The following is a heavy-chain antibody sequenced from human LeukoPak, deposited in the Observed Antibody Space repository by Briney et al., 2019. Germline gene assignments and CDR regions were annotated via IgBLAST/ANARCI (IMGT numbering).Heavy chain of an antibody. J-gene: IGHJ3*02. CDR1: GFTFSNYA. CDR2: ISGSGGST. D-gene: IGHD1-1*01. V-gene: IGHV3-23*01. CDR3: AKEYKWKDGSSGTFDI. Sequence: GGSLRLSCSASGFTFSNYAMSWVRQAPGKGLEWVSAISGSGGSTYYADSVKGRFTISRDNSKNTLYLQMNGLRAEDTAVYYCAKEYKWKDGSSGTFDIWGQGTMVTVSS.